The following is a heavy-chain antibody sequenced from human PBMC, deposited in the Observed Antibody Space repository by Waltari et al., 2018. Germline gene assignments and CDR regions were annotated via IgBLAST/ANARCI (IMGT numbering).Heavy chain of an antibody. Sequence: QVQLVQSGAEVKKPGSSVKVSCKASGGTFSSYAISWVRQAPGQGLEWMGRFIPILGKANDAQKFQGRVTVTADKSTSAAYMELSSLRSEDTAVYYCARAPLKTGTTSLDDAFDIWGQGTMVTVSS. V-gene: IGHV1-69*04. CDR2: FIPILGKA. D-gene: IGHD1-7*01. J-gene: IGHJ3*02. CDR1: GGTFSSYA. CDR3: ARAPLKTGTTSLDDAFDI.